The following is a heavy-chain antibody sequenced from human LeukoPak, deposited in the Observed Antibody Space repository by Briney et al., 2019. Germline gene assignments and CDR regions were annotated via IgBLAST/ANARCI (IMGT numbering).Heavy chain of an antibody. CDR2: IYYSGST. V-gene: IGHV4-59*01. CDR3: ARAEQQLFDY. D-gene: IGHD6-13*01. CDR1: GGSISSYY. J-gene: IGHJ4*02. Sequence: SETLSLTCTASGGSISSYYWSWIRQPPGKGLEWIGYIYYSGSTNYNPSLKSRVTISVDTSKNQFSLKLSSVTAADTAVYYCARAEQQLFDYWGQGTLVTVSS.